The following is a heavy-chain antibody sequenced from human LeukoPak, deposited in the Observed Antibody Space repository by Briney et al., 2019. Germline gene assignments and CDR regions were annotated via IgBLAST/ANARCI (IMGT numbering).Heavy chain of an antibody. D-gene: IGHD5-12*01. CDR1: GYTFTSYG. Sequence: GASVKVSCKASGYTFTSYGISWVRQVPGQGLEWMGWISAYTGNTNYAQNLQGRVTMTTDASTRTAYMELSSLRSEDTAVYYFATHSPEWRYSGYYNYYYIDVWGKGPTVTVSS. CDR3: ATHSPEWRYSGYYNYYYIDV. V-gene: IGHV1-18*01. CDR2: ISAYTGNT. J-gene: IGHJ6*03.